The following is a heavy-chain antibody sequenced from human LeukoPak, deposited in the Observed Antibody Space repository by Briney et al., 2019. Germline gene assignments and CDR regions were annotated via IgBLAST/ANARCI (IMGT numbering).Heavy chain of an antibody. D-gene: IGHD3-22*01. CDR3: AKDDYYDSSGYYSYFDY. J-gene: IGHJ4*02. CDR2: ISGSGGST. CDR1: GFTFSSYA. Sequence: PGGSLRLSCAASGFTFSSYAMSWVRQAPGKGLEWVSAISGSGGSTYYADSVKGRFTISRENSKNTLYLQMSSLRAEDTAVYYCAKDDYYDSSGYYSYFDYWGPGTLVTVSS. V-gene: IGHV3-23*01.